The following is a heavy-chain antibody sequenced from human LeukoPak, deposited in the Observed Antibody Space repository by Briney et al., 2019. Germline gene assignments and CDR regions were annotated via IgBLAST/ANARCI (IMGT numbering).Heavy chain of an antibody. Sequence: PGGSLRHSCAASGFNFSSFVMHWVRQAPGKGLEWVAVIWYDGSNKYYADSVKGRFTISRDNSKNTLYLQMNSLRAEDTAVYYCARGPSAYPKCFDYWGQGTLVTVSS. J-gene: IGHJ4*02. D-gene: IGHD5-12*01. CDR3: ARGPSAYPKCFDY. V-gene: IGHV3-33*01. CDR1: GFNFSSFV. CDR2: IWYDGSNK.